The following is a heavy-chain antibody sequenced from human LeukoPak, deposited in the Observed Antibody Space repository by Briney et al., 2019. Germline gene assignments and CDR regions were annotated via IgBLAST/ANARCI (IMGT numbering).Heavy chain of an antibody. CDR1: GFTFSSYS. CDR2: ISGSGGST. J-gene: IGHJ5*02. Sequence: GGSLRLSCAASGFTFSSYSMNWVRQAPGKGLEWVSAISGSGGSTYYADSVKGRFTISRDNSKNTLYLQMNSLRAEDTAVYYXXXXXSRITMIVVSVAWGQGTLVTVSS. V-gene: IGHV3-23*01. CDR3: XXXXSRITMIVVSVA. D-gene: IGHD3-22*01.